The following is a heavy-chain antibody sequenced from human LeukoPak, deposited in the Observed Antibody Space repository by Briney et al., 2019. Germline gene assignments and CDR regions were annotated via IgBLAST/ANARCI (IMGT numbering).Heavy chain of an antibody. J-gene: IGHJ2*01. CDR3: ARGVAVAGNHWYFDL. V-gene: IGHV3-74*01. CDR2: INTDESST. Sequence: TGGSLRLSCAASGFTFSSYWMHWVRQAPGKGLVWISRINTDESSTSYADSVKGRFTISRDNAKNTLYLQMNSLRAEDTAVYYCARGVAVAGNHWYFDLWGRGTLVTVSP. D-gene: IGHD6-19*01. CDR1: GFTFSSYW.